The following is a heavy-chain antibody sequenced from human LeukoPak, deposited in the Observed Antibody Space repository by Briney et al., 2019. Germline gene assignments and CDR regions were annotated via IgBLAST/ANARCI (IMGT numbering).Heavy chain of an antibody. CDR3: ASGELITMVRGVIIDAFDI. CDR1: GFTFSDYY. CDR2: ISSSGSTI. V-gene: IGHV3-11*01. Sequence: GGSLRLSCAASGFTFSDYYMSWIRQAPGKGLEWVSYISSSGSTIYYADSVKGRFTISRDNAKNSLYLQMNSLRAEDTAVYYCASGELITMVRGVIIDAFDIWGQGTMVTVSS. J-gene: IGHJ3*02. D-gene: IGHD3-10*01.